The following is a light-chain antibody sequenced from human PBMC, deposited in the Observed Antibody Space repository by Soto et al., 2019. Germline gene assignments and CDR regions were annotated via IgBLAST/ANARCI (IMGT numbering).Light chain of an antibody. CDR1: NIGSKS. CDR2: YDS. V-gene: IGLV3-21*04. J-gene: IGLJ2*01. Sequence: SYELTQPPSVSVAPGKTARITCGGNNIGSKSVHWYQQKPGQAPVLVIYYDSDRPSGIPERFSGSNSGNTATLTISSVEVGDEADYYCQVWDSSSDHLVFGGGTKLTVL. CDR3: QVWDSSSDHLV.